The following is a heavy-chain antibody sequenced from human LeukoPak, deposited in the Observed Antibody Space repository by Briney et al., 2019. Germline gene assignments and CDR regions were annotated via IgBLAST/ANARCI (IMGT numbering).Heavy chain of an antibody. CDR1: GGSITTSSSY. CDR2: IYSSGST. D-gene: IGHD5-12*01. Sequence: SETLSLTCSVSGGSITTSSSYWGWIRQPPGQGLEYIGSIYSSGSTYYKSSLRSRVTISIDMSKNQFSLKPTSVTAADTAVYYCARDSGQHLGYDWLHWGQGTLVTVSS. V-gene: IGHV4-39*07. J-gene: IGHJ4*02. CDR3: ARDSGQHLGYDWLH.